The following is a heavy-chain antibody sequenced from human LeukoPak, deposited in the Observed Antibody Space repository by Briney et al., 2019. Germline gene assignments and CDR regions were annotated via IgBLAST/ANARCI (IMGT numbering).Heavy chain of an antibody. V-gene: IGHV3-30*02. CDR3: AKAVLGQQLVQPLYFDY. Sequence: GGSLRLSCAASGFTFSSYGMHWVRQAPGKGLEWVAFIRYDGSNKYYADSVKGRFTISRDNSKNTLYLQMNSLRAEDTAVYYCAKAVLGQQLVQPLYFDYWGQGTLVTVSS. J-gene: IGHJ4*02. CDR2: IRYDGSNK. D-gene: IGHD6-13*01. CDR1: GFTFSSYG.